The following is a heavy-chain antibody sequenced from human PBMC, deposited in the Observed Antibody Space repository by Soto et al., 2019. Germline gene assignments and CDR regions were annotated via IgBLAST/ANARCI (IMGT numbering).Heavy chain of an antibody. V-gene: IGHV4-59*01. J-gene: IGHJ6*02. D-gene: IGHD2-15*01. CDR3: AREGVAAPYYYYGMDV. Sequence: PSETLSLTCTVSGDSIRSYYCSWIRQPPGKGLEWIGYISYTGSTHYNPSLKSRVTISADTSKNQFSLKLSFVTTADTALYYCAREGVAAPYYYYGMDVWGQGSTVTVSS. CDR1: GDSIRSYY. CDR2: ISYTGST.